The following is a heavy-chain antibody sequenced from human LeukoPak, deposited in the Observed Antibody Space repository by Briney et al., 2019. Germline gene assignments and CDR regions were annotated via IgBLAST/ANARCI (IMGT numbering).Heavy chain of an antibody. J-gene: IGHJ6*02. CDR1: GGSFSGYY. V-gene: IGHV4-34*01. D-gene: IGHD2-2*01. Sequence: PSETLSLTCAVYGGSFSGYYWSWIRQPPGKGLEWIGEINHSGSTNYNPSLKSRVTISVDTSKNQFSLKLSSVTAADTAVYYCARSDIVVVPAAIFTHRYYYYGMDVWGQGITVTVSS. CDR2: INHSGST. CDR3: ARSDIVVVPAAIFTHRYYYYGMDV.